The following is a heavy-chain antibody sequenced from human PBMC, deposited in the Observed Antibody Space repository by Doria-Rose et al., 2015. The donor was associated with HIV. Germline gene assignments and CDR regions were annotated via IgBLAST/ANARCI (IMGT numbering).Heavy chain of an antibody. CDR3: ARIKSSRWYHKYYFDF. CDR2: IFSDDER. CDR1: GVSLSSPGMG. V-gene: IGHV2-26*01. J-gene: IGHJ4*02. D-gene: IGHD6-13*01. Sequence: QVTLKESGPVLVKPTETLTLSCTVSGVSLSSPGMGVSWIRQPPGKALEWLGNIFSDDERSFKTSLKSRLTISRGTSKSQVVLTMTDMDPVDTATYYCARIKSSRWYHKYYFDFWGRGTLVIVSA.